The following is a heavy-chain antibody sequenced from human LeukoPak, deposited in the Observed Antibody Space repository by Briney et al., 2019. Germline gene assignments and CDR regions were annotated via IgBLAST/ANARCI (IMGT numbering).Heavy chain of an antibody. CDR2: IYYSGST. V-gene: IGHV4-59*01. Sequence: KPSETLSLTCTVSGGSISSYYWSWVRQPPGKGLEWTGYIYYSGSTNYNPSLKSRVTISVDTSKNQFSLKLSSVTAVDTAVYYCARGGAVGATTWYFDYWGQGALVTVSS. J-gene: IGHJ4*02. CDR1: GGSISSYY. CDR3: ARGGAVGATTWYFDY. D-gene: IGHD1-26*01.